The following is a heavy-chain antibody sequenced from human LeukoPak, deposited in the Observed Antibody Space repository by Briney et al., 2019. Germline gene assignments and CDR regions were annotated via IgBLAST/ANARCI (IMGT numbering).Heavy chain of an antibody. CDR3: TRARYSDY. Sequence: PGGSLRLSCAASGFTFSSYAMTWVRQAPGKGLEWVANIKEDGTEKNYVDSVKGRFTISRDNAKNSLYLQMNSLRPEDTAVYYCTRARYSDYWGQGTLVTVSS. J-gene: IGHJ4*02. CDR2: IKEDGTEK. V-gene: IGHV3-7*01. CDR1: GFTFSSYA. D-gene: IGHD1-26*01.